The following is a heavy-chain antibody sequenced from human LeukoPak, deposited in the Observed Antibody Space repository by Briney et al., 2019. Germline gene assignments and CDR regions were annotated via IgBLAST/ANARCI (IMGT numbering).Heavy chain of an antibody. J-gene: IGHJ4*02. CDR3: AKARGATVNDPVDY. CDR2: FGGAGRGST. D-gene: IGHD1-26*01. V-gene: IGHV3-23*01. CDR1: GFTFSFFA. Sequence: GGSLRLSCAASGFTFSFFAMTWVRQAPGKGLEWVSSFGGAGRGSTYHSDSVKGRFTIFRDDSKNTLYLQMNSLRIEDTAVYHCAKARGATVNDPVDYWGQGTLVTVSS.